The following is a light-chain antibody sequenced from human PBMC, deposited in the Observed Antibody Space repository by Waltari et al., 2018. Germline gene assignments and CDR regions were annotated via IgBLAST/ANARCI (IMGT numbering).Light chain of an antibody. CDR1: QGISSA. V-gene: IGKV1-13*02. CDR3: QHLTA. Sequence: AIQLTKSPSSLAASVGDRVTITCRASQGISSAVAWYQQKPGKVPNLLIYDASRLERGVPSRFSGSTSGTDFTLTISSLQPEDFATYYCQHLTAFGPGTKVDI. J-gene: IGKJ3*01. CDR2: DAS.